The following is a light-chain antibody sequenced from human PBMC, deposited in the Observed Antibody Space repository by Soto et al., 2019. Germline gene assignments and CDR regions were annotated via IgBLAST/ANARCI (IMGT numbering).Light chain of an antibody. V-gene: IGKV1-39*01. CDR1: QTINNK. Sequence: DIQMTQSPSTLSASVGDRVTITCRASQTINNKLAWYQQKPGKAPKVLIYAASSLQSGVPSRFSGSGSGTGFTLTISSLQPEDFATYFCQQSYNMPWTFGQGTKVEFK. CDR2: AAS. CDR3: QQSYNMPWT. J-gene: IGKJ1*01.